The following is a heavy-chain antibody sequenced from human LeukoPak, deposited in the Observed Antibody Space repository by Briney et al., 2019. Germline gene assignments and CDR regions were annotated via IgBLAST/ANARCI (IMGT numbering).Heavy chain of an antibody. CDR3: AREKYDSSGYYNY. Sequence: GGSRGPSWAASGSTSGGTNMGGVGQVPGKGLEWASVIYSGGSTYYADSVKGRFTISRDNSKNTLYLQMNSLRAEDTAVYYCAREKYDSSGYYNYWGQGTLVTVSS. CDR2: IYSGGST. V-gene: IGHV3-66*01. J-gene: IGHJ4*02. CDR1: GSTSGGTN. D-gene: IGHD3-22*01.